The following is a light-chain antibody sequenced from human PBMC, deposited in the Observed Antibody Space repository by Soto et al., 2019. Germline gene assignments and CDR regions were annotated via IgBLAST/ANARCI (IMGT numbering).Light chain of an antibody. CDR1: QGIGDT. V-gene: IGKV3-15*01. J-gene: IGKJ4*01. Sequence: EIVMTQSPATLSVSHGEGATLSCRASQGIGDTLAWYQQKPGQTPRRRIYDTSIRATGVPARFSGSRSGADFTLTISSLPSEDFAVYYCQHYVTWPLTFGGGTKVESK. CDR2: DTS. CDR3: QHYVTWPLT.